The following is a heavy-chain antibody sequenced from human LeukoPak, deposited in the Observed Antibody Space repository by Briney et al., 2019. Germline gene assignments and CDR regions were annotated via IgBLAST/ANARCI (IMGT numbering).Heavy chain of an antibody. CDR3: ASRAHCSGGSCYGNWFDP. CDR1: GGSISSSSYY. J-gene: IGHJ5*02. CDR2: IYYSGST. D-gene: IGHD2-15*01. Sequence: SETLSLTCTVSGGSISSSSYYWGWIRQPPGKGLEWIGSIYYSGSTYYNPSLKSRVTISVDTSKNQFSLKLSSVTAADTAVYYCASRAHCSGGSCYGNWFDPWGQGTLVTVSS. V-gene: IGHV4-39*07.